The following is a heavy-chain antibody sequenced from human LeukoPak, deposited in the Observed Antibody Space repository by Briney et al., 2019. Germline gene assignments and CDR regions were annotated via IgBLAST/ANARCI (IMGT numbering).Heavy chain of an antibody. J-gene: IGHJ4*02. V-gene: IGHV3-33*01. CDR3: AREWGRIAVAGGPGY. D-gene: IGHD6-19*01. CDR2: IWYDGRTK. Sequence: AGGSLRLSCEVSGFIFSNYGMHWVRQAPGKGLEWVALIWYDGRTKFHADSVRGRFTISGDNSANTLYLQMSSLRVEDTAVYYCAREWGRIAVAGGPGYWGQGALVTVSS. CDR1: GFIFSNYG.